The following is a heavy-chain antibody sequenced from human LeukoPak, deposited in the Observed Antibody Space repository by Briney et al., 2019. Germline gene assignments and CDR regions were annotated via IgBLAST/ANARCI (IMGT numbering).Heavy chain of an antibody. Sequence: ASVKVSCKAPGYTFTSYGINWVRQAPGQGLEWMGWISAYNGDTNYAQKLQGRVTMTTDTSTSTAYMELRSLRSDDTAMYYCARVATGYSYYYWGQGTLVTVSS. V-gene: IGHV1-18*01. CDR1: GYTFTSYG. D-gene: IGHD5-18*01. CDR2: ISAYNGDT. CDR3: ARVATGYSYYY. J-gene: IGHJ4*02.